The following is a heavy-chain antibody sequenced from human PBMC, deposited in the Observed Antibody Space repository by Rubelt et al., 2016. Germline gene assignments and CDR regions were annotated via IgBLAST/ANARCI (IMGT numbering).Heavy chain of an antibody. J-gene: IGHJ4*02. V-gene: IGHV3-23*01. CDR1: GFTFSSYA. CDR2: ISGSGGSN. D-gene: IGHD1-26*01. CDR3: ARVWGATGSFDY. Sequence: DVQLLESGGGLVQPGGSLRLSCAASGFTFSSYAMSWVRQAPGKGLEWVSAISGSGGSNYYADSVKGLFTISRDNSKNPLYLQMNSLRAEDTAVYYCARVWGATGSFDYWGQGTLVTVSS.